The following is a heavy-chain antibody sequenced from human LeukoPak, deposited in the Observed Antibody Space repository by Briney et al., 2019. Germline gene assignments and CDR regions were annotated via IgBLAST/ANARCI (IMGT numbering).Heavy chain of an antibody. V-gene: IGHV3-9*01. CDR1: GFIFGDFD. Sequence: PGGSLRLSCAASGFIFGDFDIHWVRQPPGKGLEWVSSMSWDGGTLDYADSVKGRFTISRDNAKKSLYLQMNSLRAEDTALYYCTKQGDDRGGFNSGDWYFDLWGRGTLVTVSS. D-gene: IGHD3-22*01. CDR3: TKQGDDRGGFNSGDWYFDL. J-gene: IGHJ2*01. CDR2: MSWDGGTL.